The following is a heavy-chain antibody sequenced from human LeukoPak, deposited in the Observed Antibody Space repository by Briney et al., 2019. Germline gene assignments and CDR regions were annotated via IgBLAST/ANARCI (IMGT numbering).Heavy chain of an antibody. Sequence: GGSLRLSCAASGFTLSDYSMNWVRQAPGEGLEWVSSINSRSTYIFYADSVMGRFTISRDNAKNSLFLQMNSLRAEDTAVYYCARDETNGFDSWGQGTLVTVSS. J-gene: IGHJ5*01. CDR3: ARDETNGFDS. D-gene: IGHD1-14*01. CDR1: GFTLSDYS. V-gene: IGHV3-21*01. CDR2: INSRSTYI.